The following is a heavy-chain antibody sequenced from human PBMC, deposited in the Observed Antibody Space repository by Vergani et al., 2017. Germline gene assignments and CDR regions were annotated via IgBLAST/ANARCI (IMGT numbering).Heavy chain of an antibody. CDR3: ARATTARGGWDNYYYMDV. J-gene: IGHJ6*03. CDR2: SYYTGST. D-gene: IGHD5-24*01. V-gene: IGHV4-61*10. Sequence: QVQLQESGPGLVKPSETLSLTCTVSGGSISSGSYYWSWIRQPAGKGLEWIGYSYYTGSTNYNPSLKSRVTISVDTSKNQFSLKLSSVTAADTAVYYCARATTARGGWDNYYYMDVWGKGTTVTVSS. CDR1: GGSISSGSYY.